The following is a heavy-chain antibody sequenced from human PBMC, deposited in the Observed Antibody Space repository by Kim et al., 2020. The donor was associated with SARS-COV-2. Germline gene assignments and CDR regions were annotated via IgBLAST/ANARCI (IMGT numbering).Heavy chain of an antibody. J-gene: IGHJ2*01. Sequence: KGRFTISRDNAKNTLYLQMNSLRAEDTAVYYCARGLVVVTATGLYWYFDLWGRGTLVTVSS. V-gene: IGHV3-74*01. D-gene: IGHD2-21*02. CDR3: ARGLVVVTATGLYWYFDL.